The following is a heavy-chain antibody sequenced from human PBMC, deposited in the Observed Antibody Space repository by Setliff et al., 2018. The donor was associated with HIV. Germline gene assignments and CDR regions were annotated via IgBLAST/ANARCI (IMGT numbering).Heavy chain of an antibody. D-gene: IGHD2-15*01. CDR3: ARDLHANYHVVDI. J-gene: IGHJ3*02. CDR1: GVSIVSGGFY. Sequence: SETLSLTCSVSGVSIVSGGFYFSWIRHHPGKGLEWIGTVYYTGKTYYNPSLQSRLTMSADTSKNQLYLKMNSVTAADTAVYFCARDLHANYHVVDIWGPGTMVTVS. V-gene: IGHV4-31*03. CDR2: VYYTGKT.